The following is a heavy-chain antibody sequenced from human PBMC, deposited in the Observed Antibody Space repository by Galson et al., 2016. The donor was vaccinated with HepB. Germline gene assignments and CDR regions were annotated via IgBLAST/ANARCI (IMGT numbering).Heavy chain of an antibody. CDR1: GFTFSNYG. D-gene: IGHD3-22*01. V-gene: IGHV3-30*18. Sequence: SLRLSCAASGFTFSNYGMHWVRQAPGKGLEWVAAISYHGSNIYYGDSVKGRITISRDNSKNALYLQMNSLRPGDTAVYYCAKGSYDRSGYYLNCFDPWGQGNLVTVSS. CDR3: AKGSYDRSGYYLNCFDP. J-gene: IGHJ5*02. CDR2: ISYHGSNI.